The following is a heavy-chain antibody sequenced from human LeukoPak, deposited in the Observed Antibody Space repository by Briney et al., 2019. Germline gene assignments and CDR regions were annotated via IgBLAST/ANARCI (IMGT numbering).Heavy chain of an antibody. Sequence: KPSETLSLTCTVSGGSISSYYWSWIRQPPGKGLEWIGYIYYSGSTNYNPSLKSRVTISVDTSKNQFSLKLSSVTAADTAVYYCARGGLVVVPSLDAFDIWGQGTMVTVSS. V-gene: IGHV4-59*01. CDR1: GGSISSYY. D-gene: IGHD3-22*01. CDR3: ARGGLVVVPSLDAFDI. CDR2: IYYSGST. J-gene: IGHJ3*02.